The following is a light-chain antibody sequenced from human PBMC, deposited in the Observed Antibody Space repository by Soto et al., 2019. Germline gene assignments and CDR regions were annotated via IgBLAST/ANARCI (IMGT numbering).Light chain of an antibody. CDR2: SAS. CDR3: QQSYSIPWT. CDR1: QTISTF. J-gene: IGKJ1*01. V-gene: IGKV1-39*01. Sequence: VGDRVTITCRASQTISTFLNWFQQQPGKAPILLIFSASSLESGVPSRFSGSGSGTDFTLTIDSLQPEDFATYYCQQSYSIPWTFGQGTKVDIK.